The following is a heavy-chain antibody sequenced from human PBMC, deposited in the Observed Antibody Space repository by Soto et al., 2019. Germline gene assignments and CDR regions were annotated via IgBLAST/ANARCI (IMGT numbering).Heavy chain of an antibody. CDR1: GGSISSTSYY. V-gene: IGHV4-39*01. Sequence: PSETLSLTCTVSGGSISSTSYYWGWIRQPPGKGLEWIGCIYYSGSTYYNPSLKSRVSISADTPKNQFSLELSSVTAADTAVYYCARLGYSSGRGRFDPWGQGILVTVSS. CDR3: ARLGYSSGRGRFDP. D-gene: IGHD6-19*01. J-gene: IGHJ5*02. CDR2: IYYSGST.